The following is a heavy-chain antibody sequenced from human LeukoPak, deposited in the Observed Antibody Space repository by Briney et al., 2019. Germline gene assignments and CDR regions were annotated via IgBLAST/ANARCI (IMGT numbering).Heavy chain of an antibody. V-gene: IGHV4-4*02. CDR1: GGSISSSNW. CDR3: ARVIRGALRAAVFDI. D-gene: IGHD3-10*01. Sequence: SETLSLTCAVSGGSISSSNWWSWVRQPPGKGLEWIGEIYHGGITNYNPSLKSRVTISIDKSKNQFSLKLNSVTAADTAVYYCARVIRGALRAAVFDIWGQGTMATVSS. J-gene: IGHJ3*02. CDR2: IYHGGIT.